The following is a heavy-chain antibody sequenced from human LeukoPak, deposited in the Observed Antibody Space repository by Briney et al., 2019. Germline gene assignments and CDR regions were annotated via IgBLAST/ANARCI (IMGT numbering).Heavy chain of an antibody. CDR3: AGSQSSSSTSLTRYYYYYYYMDV. CDR2: GIPIFGTA. Sequence: SVKVSCTASGGTFSSYAISWVRQAPGHGIEWMGGGIPIFGTANNAQKFQGRVTITADESTSTAYMELSSLRSEDTAVYYCAGSQSSSSTSLTRYYYYYYYMDVWGKGTTVTVSS. V-gene: IGHV1-69*01. J-gene: IGHJ6*03. CDR1: GGTFSSYA. D-gene: IGHD2-2*01.